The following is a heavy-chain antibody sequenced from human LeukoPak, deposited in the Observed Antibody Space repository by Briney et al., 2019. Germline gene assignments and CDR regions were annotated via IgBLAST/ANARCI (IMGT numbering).Heavy chain of an antibody. V-gene: IGHV1-69*13. J-gene: IGHJ4*02. D-gene: IGHD6-19*01. CDR1: GYTFTSYG. Sequence: EASVKVSCKASGYTFTSYGISWVRQAPGQGLEWMGGIIPIFGTANYAQKFQGRVTITADESTSTAYMELSSLRSEDTAVYYCARAKGRHSSGWLIDYWGQGTLVTVSS. CDR2: IIPIFGTA. CDR3: ARAKGRHSSGWLIDY.